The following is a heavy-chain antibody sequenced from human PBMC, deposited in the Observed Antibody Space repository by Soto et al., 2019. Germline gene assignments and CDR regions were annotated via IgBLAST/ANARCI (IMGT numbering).Heavy chain of an antibody. D-gene: IGHD2-8*01. Sequence: QGQLVQSGGEVKKSGASVKVSCKASGYTFSRYGISWVRQAPGQGLEWMGWISGYNGDTNYAQKFQARSIMTIDTSTTTAYMELRSLTSDDTAVYYCAKNGQPPYYYYGLDVWGQGTTVTVSS. J-gene: IGHJ6*02. V-gene: IGHV1-18*01. CDR3: AKNGQPPYYYYGLDV. CDR2: ISGYNGDT. CDR1: GYTFSRYG.